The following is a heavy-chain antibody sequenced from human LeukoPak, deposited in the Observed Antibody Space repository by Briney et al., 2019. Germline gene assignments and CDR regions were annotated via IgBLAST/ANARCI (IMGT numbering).Heavy chain of an antibody. J-gene: IGHJ4*02. CDR3: ANPIAAAAYY. CDR1: GFTFSSYA. D-gene: IGHD6-13*01. CDR2: ISGSGGST. Sequence: GGSLKLSCAASGFTFSSYAMSWVRQAPGKGLEWVSAISGSGGSTYYADSVKGRFTISRDNSKNTLYLQMNSLRAEDPAVYYCANPIAAAAYYWGQGTLVTVSS. V-gene: IGHV3-23*01.